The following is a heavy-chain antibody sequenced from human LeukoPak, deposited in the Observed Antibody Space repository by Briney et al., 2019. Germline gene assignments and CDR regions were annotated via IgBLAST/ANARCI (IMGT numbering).Heavy chain of an antibody. V-gene: IGHV3-13*04. D-gene: IGHD3-16*01. CDR2: IDTAGNT. CDR1: GFTFSSYD. CDR3: ARTSKITSVMDI. Sequence: PGGSLTLSCAASGFTFSSYDLHWVRQATGKGPEWVSAIDTAGNTFYPGSVRGRFTISRENAKNSLYLQMNNVRPGDTAVYYCARTSKITSVMDIWGQGTMVTVSS. J-gene: IGHJ3*02.